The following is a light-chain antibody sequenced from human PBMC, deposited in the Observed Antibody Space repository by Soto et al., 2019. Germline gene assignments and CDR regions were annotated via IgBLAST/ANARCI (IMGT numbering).Light chain of an antibody. CDR1: QGISNY. CDR3: QKYNRAPRT. CDR2: AAP. J-gene: IGKJ1*01. V-gene: IGKV1-27*01. Sequence: DIQMPQSPSSLSASVGDRVTINCRASQGISNYLAWYPQKPGKVPKLLIYAAPTLHTGVPSRFSGSGSGTEFTLTISSLQPEDVATDYCQKYNRAPRTFVQGTKVESK.